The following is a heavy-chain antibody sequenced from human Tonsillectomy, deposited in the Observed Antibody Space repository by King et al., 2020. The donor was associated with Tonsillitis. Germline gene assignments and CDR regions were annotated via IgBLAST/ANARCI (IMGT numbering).Heavy chain of an antibody. J-gene: IGHJ4*02. CDR3: ARGGGIGYGYNYYFHY. CDR2: ILYDGSNK. Sequence: QLVQSGGGVVQPGRSLRLSCAASGVIFSSYAMHWGRRAPGKGLVWVAVILYDGSNKYYADAVKGPFTTSVDNSKNTLYLQMNSLRAEDTALYYCARGGGIGYGYNYYFHYWGQGTLVTVSS. D-gene: IGHD5-24*01. CDR1: GVIFSSYA. V-gene: IGHV3-30-3*01.